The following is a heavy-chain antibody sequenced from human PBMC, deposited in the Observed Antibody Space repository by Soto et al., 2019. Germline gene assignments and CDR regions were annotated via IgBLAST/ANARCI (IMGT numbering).Heavy chain of an antibody. CDR2: IQSKTDGGTT. J-gene: IGHJ4*01. CDR1: GFTFSNAW. D-gene: IGHD4-4*01. V-gene: IGHV3-15*01. CDR3: TTDQHTVTTFHFDY. Sequence: GGSLRLSCAASGFTFSNAWMSWVRQAPGKGLEWVGRIQSKTDGGTTDYAAPVKGRITISRDDSQNTLYLQMNSLTTEDAAVYYCTTDQHTVTTFHFDYWGQGTLVTVSS.